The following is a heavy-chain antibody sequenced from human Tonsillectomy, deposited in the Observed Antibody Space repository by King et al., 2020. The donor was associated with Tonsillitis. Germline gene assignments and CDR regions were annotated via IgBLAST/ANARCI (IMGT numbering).Heavy chain of an antibody. Sequence: VQLVESGGGLVQPGGSLRLSCAASGFTFSSYWMHWVRQAPGKGLVWVSRINSDGSSTSYADSVKGRFTISRDNAKNTLYLQMNSLRAEDTAVYYCARGNYYYGSGSYYNHYYMDVWAKGPRSPSP. CDR3: ARGNYYYGSGSYYNHYYMDV. CDR2: INSDGSST. V-gene: IGHV3-74*01. CDR1: GFTFSSYW. J-gene: IGHJ6*03. D-gene: IGHD3-10*01.